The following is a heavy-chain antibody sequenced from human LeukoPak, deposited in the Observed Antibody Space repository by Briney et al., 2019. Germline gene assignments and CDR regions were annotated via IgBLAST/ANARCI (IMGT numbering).Heavy chain of an antibody. CDR1: GGSISSGGYS. V-gene: IGHV4-30-2*01. J-gene: IGHJ2*01. Sequence: SETLSLTCAVSGGSISSGGYSWSWIRQPPGKGLEWIGYIYHSGSTYYNPSLKSRVTISVDRSKNQFSLKLSSVTAADTAVYYCARERLDDSSGYYWGYFGLWGRGTLVTVSS. CDR3: ARERLDDSSGYYWGYFGL. D-gene: IGHD3-22*01. CDR2: IYHSGST.